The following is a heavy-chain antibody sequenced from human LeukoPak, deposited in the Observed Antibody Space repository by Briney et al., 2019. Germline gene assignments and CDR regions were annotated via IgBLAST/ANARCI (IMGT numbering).Heavy chain of an antibody. CDR2: IYNGGNT. CDR1: GASTSSRY. J-gene: IGHJ4*02. D-gene: IGHD6-19*01. Sequence: SETLSLTCIVSGASTSSRYWSWIRQPPGRALEWIGHIYNGGNTKYNPSLTTRVNISVDTSKNQFSLKLTSLTAADTAIYYCAQTTGWPGFDFWGPGALVTVSS. V-gene: IGHV4-59*08. CDR3: AQTTGWPGFDF.